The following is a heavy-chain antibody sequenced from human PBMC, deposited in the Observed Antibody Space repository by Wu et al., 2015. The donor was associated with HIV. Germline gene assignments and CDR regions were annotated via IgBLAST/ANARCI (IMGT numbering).Heavy chain of an antibody. V-gene: IGHV1-46*01. CDR2: INPSGGST. CDR1: GYTFTSYY. Sequence: QVQLVQSGAEVKKPGASVKVSCKASGYTFTSYYMHWVRQAPGQGLEWMGIINPSGGSTSYAQKFQGRVTMTRDTSTSTVYMELSSLRSEDTAVYYCARVQFDPKYYTYFDLWGQGTLVTVSS. J-gene: IGHJ2*01. CDR3: ARVQFDPKYYTYFDL. D-gene: IGHD3-10*01.